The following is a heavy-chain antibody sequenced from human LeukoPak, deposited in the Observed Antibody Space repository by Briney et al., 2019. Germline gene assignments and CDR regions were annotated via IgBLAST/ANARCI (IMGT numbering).Heavy chain of an antibody. V-gene: IGHV3-20*04. Sequence: GGSLRLSCATSGFTFVDYGLSWVRPAPGKGLEWLCAINYNGAKTEYEDSVKGRFTISRDNAKNSLYLRMDSLRAEDTALYYCARVRLGPSFSVSHFDLWGQGTLVTVSS. D-gene: IGHD3-3*02. CDR3: ARVRLGPSFSVSHFDL. CDR2: INYNGAKT. J-gene: IGHJ4*02. CDR1: GFTFVDYG.